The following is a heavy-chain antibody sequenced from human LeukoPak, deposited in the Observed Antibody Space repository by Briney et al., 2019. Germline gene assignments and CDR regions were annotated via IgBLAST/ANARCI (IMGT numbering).Heavy chain of an antibody. J-gene: IGHJ4*02. CDR2: IYYSGST. CDR1: GASITSSGYY. V-gene: IGHV4-39*07. Sequence: SETLSLTCSVSGASITSSGYYWGWIRQSPGKWLEWIGSIYYSGSTHYNPSRKSRVTISVDTSKNQFSLKLSSVTAADTAVYYCASTIAAAEGVDYWGQGTLVTVSS. CDR3: ASTIAAAEGVDY. D-gene: IGHD6-13*01.